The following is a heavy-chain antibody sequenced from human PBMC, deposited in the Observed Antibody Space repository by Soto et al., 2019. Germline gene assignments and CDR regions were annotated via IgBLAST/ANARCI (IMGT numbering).Heavy chain of an antibody. Sequence: EVQVLESGGGLVQPGGSLRLSCAASGFTFSHYAMSGVRKAPGKGLEWVSAIGGGGVPTYHADSVKGRLTISRDNSKNTLYMQMNILRAEYTAVYYCAQGHWHHPHCFEPWGLGTLVTVSS. CDR1: GFTFSHYA. CDR3: AQGHWHHPHCFEP. CDR2: IGGGGVPT. J-gene: IGHJ5*02. V-gene: IGHV3-23*01.